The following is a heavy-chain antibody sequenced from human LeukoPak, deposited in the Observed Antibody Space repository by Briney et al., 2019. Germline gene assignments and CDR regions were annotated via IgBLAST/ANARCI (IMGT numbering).Heavy chain of an antibody. V-gene: IGHV3-23*01. D-gene: IGHD2-2*01. J-gene: IGHJ4*02. CDR3: ARRGPEASTRGSFDY. CDR1: GFTFSNYV. Sequence: HAGGSLRLSCAASGFTFSNYVMRWVRQAPGKGLEWVSGISVSGGSTSYADSVKGRFTISRDNSKNTLYLEMNSLRGEDTAIYYCARRGPEASTRGSFDYWGQGSLVTVSS. CDR2: ISVSGGST.